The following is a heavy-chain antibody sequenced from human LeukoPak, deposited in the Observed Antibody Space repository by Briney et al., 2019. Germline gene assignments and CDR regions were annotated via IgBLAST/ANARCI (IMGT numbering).Heavy chain of an antibody. CDR1: GFTFSSYE. CDR2: ISSSRSTI. V-gene: IGHV3-48*03. Sequence: GGSLRLSCAASGFTFSSYEMNWVRQAPGKGLEWVSYISSSRSTIYYADSVKGRFTISRDNAKNSLYLQMDSLRAGDTAVYYCARGLGPHYWGQGTLVTISS. CDR3: ARGLGPHY. D-gene: IGHD3-16*01. J-gene: IGHJ4*02.